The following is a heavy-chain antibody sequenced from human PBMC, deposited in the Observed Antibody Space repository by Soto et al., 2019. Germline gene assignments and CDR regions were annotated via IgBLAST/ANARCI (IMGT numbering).Heavy chain of an antibody. J-gene: IGHJ4*02. D-gene: IGHD6-19*01. CDR1: GGTFSSYA. CDR2: IIPIFGTA. V-gene: IGHV1-69*06. Sequence: SVKVSCKASGGTFSSYAISWVRQAPGQGLEWMGGIIPIFGTANYAQKFQGRVTITADKSTSTAYMELSSLRSEDTAVYYCARSLGYSSGLFDYWGQGTLVTVSS. CDR3: ARSLGYSSGLFDY.